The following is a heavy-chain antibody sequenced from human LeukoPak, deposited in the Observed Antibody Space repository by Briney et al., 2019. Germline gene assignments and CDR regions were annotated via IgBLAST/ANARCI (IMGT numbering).Heavy chain of an antibody. CDR2: IKSKTDGGTT. J-gene: IGHJ4*02. CDR3: TRIDYGDYIIRR. D-gene: IGHD4-17*01. Sequence: GGSLRLSCAASGFTFSSYGMHWVRQAPGKGLEWVGRIKSKTDGGTTDYAAPVKGRFTISRDDSKNTLYLQMNSLKTEDTAVYYCTRIDYGDYIIRRWGQGTLVTVSS. CDR1: GFTFSSYG. V-gene: IGHV3-15*01.